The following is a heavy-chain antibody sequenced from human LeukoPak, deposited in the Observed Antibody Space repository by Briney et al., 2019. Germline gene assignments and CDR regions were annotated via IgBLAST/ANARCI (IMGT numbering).Heavy chain of an antibody. CDR1: GGSISSSNYY. D-gene: IGHD3-10*01. CDR2: IYYSGST. J-gene: IGHJ4*02. V-gene: IGHV4-39*01. Sequence: PSETLSLTCTVSGGSISSSNYYWGWIRQSPGKGLEWIGSIYYSGSTYYNPSLRSRVTISVDTSKNQFSLKLSSVTAADTAVYYCARHAVGRGTTEYYYDYWGQGALVTVSS. CDR3: ARHAVGRGTTEYYYDY.